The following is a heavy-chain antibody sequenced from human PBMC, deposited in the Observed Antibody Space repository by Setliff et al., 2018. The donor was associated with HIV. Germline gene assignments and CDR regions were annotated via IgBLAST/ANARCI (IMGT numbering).Heavy chain of an antibody. V-gene: IGHV3-48*03. CDR1: GFTFGNWE. J-gene: IGHJ3*02. CDR3: ARQDGVGAFDM. D-gene: IGHD3-10*01. Sequence: GGSLRLSCATSGFTFGNWEMNWIRQAPGKGMEGVSYVGYSSETTKQADSVRGRFTISRDYAKSSIVLQMNSLRVDDTGIYYCARQDGVGAFDMWGQGTMVTVSS. CDR2: VGYSSETT.